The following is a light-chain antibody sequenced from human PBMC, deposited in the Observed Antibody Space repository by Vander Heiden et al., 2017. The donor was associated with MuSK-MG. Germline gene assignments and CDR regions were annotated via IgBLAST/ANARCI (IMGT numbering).Light chain of an antibody. V-gene: IGLV1-44*01. J-gene: IGLJ3*02. CDR3: ATWDDILWV. CDR2: NNY. CDR1: SSNIGSSY. Sequence: QSVLTQPPSASRTPGQRVTISCSGSSSNIGSSYVNWYQQFPGTAPQLLIHNNYQRPSGVPDRFSGSKSGTSASLAISGLQSEDEADYYCATWDDILWVFGGGTKLTVL.